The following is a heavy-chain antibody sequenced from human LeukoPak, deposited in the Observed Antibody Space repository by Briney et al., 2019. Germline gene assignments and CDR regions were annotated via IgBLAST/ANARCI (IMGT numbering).Heavy chain of an antibody. V-gene: IGHV3-11*04. CDR3: AKPRYQLPIFDY. CDR2: ISSSGSTI. Sequence: GGSLRLSCAASGFTFSDYYMSWIRQAPGKGLEWVSYISSSGSTIYYADSVKGRFTISRDNAKNSLYLQMNSLRAEDTAVYYCAKPRYQLPIFDYWGQGTLVTVSS. CDR1: GFTFSDYY. D-gene: IGHD2-2*01. J-gene: IGHJ4*02.